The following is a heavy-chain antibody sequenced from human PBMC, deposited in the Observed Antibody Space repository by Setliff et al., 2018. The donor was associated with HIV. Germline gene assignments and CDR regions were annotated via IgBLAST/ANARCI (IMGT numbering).Heavy chain of an antibody. CDR3: ARDRGGAAAGGYYYMDV. D-gene: IGHD6-13*01. CDR2: IYTSGST. Sequence: SETLSLTCTVSGGSISSGCYYWSWIRQPAGKGLEWIGHIYTSGSTNYNPSLKRRVTISLDTSKNQFSLKLSSGTAAETAVYYCARDRGGAAAGGYYYMDVWGKGTTVTVSS. J-gene: IGHJ6*03. CDR1: GGSISSGCYY. V-gene: IGHV4-61*09.